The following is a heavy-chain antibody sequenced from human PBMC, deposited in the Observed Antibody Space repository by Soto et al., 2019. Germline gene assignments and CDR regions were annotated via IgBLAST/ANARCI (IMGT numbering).Heavy chain of an antibody. CDR1: GFSLSDRKMG. CDR3: ARSRKRPYDSLSGHYNPMQNYYYDMDV. V-gene: IGHV2-26*01. Sequence: QVTLEESGPVLVKPTETLTLTCSVSGFSLSDRKMGVSWISQPPGKTLEWLAHIFSSDEKSYRTSLTSRVTISMPTAKSEVVLSLTNMDAVDTATYYCARSRKRPYDSLSGHYNPMQNYYYDMDVWGKGTTVTVSS. D-gene: IGHD3-3*01. J-gene: IGHJ6*03. CDR2: IFSSDEK.